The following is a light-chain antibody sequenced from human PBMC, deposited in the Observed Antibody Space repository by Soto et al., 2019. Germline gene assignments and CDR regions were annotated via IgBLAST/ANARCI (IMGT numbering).Light chain of an antibody. J-gene: IGLJ1*01. Sequence: QSALTQPPSVSAAPGEKVTISCSGSSSKIRKNYVSWYQQFPGTAPKLLIYENNKRPSGIPDRFPGSKSGTSATLGITGLQTGDEADYYCGTWDSSLNAGVFGTGTKVTVL. CDR3: GTWDSSLNAGV. CDR2: ENN. V-gene: IGLV1-51*01. CDR1: SSKIRKNY.